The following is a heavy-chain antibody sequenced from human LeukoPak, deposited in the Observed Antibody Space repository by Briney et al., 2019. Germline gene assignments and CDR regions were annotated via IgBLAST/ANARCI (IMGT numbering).Heavy chain of an antibody. V-gene: IGHV5-10-1*01. D-gene: IGHD6-19*01. J-gene: IGHJ4*02. CDR1: GYRFTSYW. Sequence: GASLKISCKGSGYRFTSYWISWVRQMPGKGLGWMGRIDPSDSYTNYSPSFQGHVTISADKSISTAYLQWSSLKASDTAMYYCASQLYSSGWVDYWGQGTLVTGSS. CDR3: ASQLYSSGWVDY. CDR2: IDPSDSYT.